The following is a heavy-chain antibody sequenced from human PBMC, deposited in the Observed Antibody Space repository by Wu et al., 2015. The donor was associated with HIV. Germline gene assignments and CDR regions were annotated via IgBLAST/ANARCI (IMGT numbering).Heavy chain of an antibody. J-gene: IGHJ6*02. CDR2: IIPIFGTT. V-gene: IGHV1-69*05. CDR1: GGTFSSYA. Sequence: QVQLEQSGAEVKKPGSSVKVSCRASGGTFSSYAISWVRQAPGQGLEWMGGIIPIFGTTRHAQKFQDRVTVTTDEAKTIVYLELSSLRSEDTAVYYCARNTDSVATSLYSLGVWGQGTTVTVSS. D-gene: IGHD6-19*01. CDR3: ARNTDSVATSLYSLGV.